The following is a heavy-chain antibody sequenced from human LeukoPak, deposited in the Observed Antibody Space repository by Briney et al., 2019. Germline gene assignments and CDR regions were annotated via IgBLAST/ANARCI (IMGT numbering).Heavy chain of an antibody. D-gene: IGHD3-16*01. CDR3: ARDARYDSGAFDI. CDR2: ISSSSSYI. CDR1: GFTFSSYS. J-gene: IGHJ3*02. V-gene: IGHV3-21*01. Sequence: GGSLRLSCAASGFTFSSYSMNWVRQAPGKGLEWVSSISSSSSYIYYADSVKGRFTISRDNAKNSLYLQMNSLRAEDTAVYYCARDARYDSGAFDIWGQGTMVTVSS.